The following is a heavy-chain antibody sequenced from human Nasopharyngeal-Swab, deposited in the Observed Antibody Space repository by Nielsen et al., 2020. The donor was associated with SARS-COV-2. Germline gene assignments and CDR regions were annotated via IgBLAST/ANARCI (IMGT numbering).Heavy chain of an antibody. J-gene: IGHJ6*02. Sequence: SETLSLTCAVSGGSISSSNWWSCVRQPPGEGLEWIGEIYHSGSTNYNPSLKSRVTISVDTSKNQFSLKLSSVTAADTAVYYCARGGSSSWYYYYYGMDVWGQGTTVTVSS. CDR1: GGSISSSNW. V-gene: IGHV4-4*02. CDR2: IYHSGST. D-gene: IGHD6-13*01. CDR3: ARGGSSSWYYYYYGMDV.